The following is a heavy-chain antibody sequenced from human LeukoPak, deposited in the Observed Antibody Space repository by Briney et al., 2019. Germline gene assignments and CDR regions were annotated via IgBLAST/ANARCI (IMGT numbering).Heavy chain of an antibody. CDR3: AVGNYYYMDV. J-gene: IGHJ6*03. CDR1: GGSISSSSYY. V-gene: IGHV4-39*07. CDR2: IYYSGST. Sequence: NSSETLSLTCTVSGGSISSSSYYWGWIRQSPGKGLEWIGSIYYSGSTYYNPSLKSRLTISVDTSKNQFSLKLSSVTAADTAVYYCAVGNYYYMDVWGKGTTVTVSS. D-gene: IGHD1-14*01.